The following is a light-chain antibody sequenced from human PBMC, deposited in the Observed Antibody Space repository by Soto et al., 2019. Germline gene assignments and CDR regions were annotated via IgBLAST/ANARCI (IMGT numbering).Light chain of an antibody. CDR3: QQANSCPLT. J-gene: IGKJ3*01. Sequence: TQSPSSLSASVRDRVTITRRASQSISSYLTWYQQKPGKAPKLLIYDASTLQTGVPSRFSGSGSGTDFTLTISSLQPEDFATYYCQQANSCPLTFGQGTKVDIK. CDR2: DAS. CDR1: QSISSY. V-gene: IGKV1-9*01.